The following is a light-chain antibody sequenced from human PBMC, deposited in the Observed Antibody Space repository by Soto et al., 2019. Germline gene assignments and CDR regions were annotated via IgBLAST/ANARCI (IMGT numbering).Light chain of an antibody. V-gene: IGLV2-14*01. Sequence: QSVLTQPASVSGSPGQSITISCTGTSNDVGRYNYVSWYQQHPGRAPQLMIYDVTSRPSGVSFRFSGSKSGTTASLTISGLQAEDEADYYCSSYTTSSTRVFGTGTKLTVL. CDR1: SNDVGRYNY. J-gene: IGLJ1*01. CDR2: DVT. CDR3: SSYTTSSTRV.